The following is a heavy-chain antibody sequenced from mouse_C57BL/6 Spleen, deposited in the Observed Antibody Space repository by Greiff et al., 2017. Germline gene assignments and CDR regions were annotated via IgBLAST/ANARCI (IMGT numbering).Heavy chain of an antibody. D-gene: IGHD1-1*01. CDR2: IHPNSGST. CDR1: GYTFTSYW. CDR3: ARALSYGGGTMDY. Sequence: VQLQQPGAELVKPGASVKLSCKASGYTFTSYWMHWVKQRPGQGLEWIGMIHPNSGSTNYNEKFKSKATLTVDKSSSTAYMQLSSLTSEDSAVYYCARALSYGGGTMDYWGQGTSVTVSS. V-gene: IGHV1-64*01. J-gene: IGHJ4*01.